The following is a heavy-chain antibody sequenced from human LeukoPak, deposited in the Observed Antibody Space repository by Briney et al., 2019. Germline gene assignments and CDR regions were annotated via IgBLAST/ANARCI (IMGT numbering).Heavy chain of an antibody. CDR1: RFTFSSYG. V-gene: IGHV3-33*01. CDR2: IWYDGRDT. D-gene: IGHD2-8*01. J-gene: IGHJ3*02. Sequence: PGGSLRLSCAASRFTFSSYGMHWVRQAPGKGLEWVTFIWYDGRDTDYADSVKGRFTISRDNSKNTLYLQMNSLRAEDTALYYCARYNGEVGAFDIWGQGTLVTVSS. CDR3: ARYNGEVGAFDI.